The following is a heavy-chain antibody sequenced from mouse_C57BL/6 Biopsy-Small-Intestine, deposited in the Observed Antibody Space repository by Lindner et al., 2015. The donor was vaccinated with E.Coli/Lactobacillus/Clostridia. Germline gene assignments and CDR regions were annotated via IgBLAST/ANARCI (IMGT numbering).Heavy chain of an antibody. J-gene: IGHJ3*01. CDR1: GFNIKDYY. CDR3: APLFVY. Sequence: VQLQESGAELVKPGASVKLSCTASGFNIKDYYIHWVKQRTEQGLEWIGRIDPEDGETECAPKFQDKATFTADTSSNTAYLQLSSLTSEDTAVYFCAPLFVYWGQGTLVTVSA. D-gene: IGHD6-1*01. CDR2: IDPEDGET. V-gene: IGHV14-2*01.